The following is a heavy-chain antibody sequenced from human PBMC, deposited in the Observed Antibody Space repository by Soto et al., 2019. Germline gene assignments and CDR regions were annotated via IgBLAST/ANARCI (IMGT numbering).Heavy chain of an antibody. CDR3: ARRWGRTFDY. J-gene: IGHJ4*02. V-gene: IGHV4-59*08. CDR1: GGSISSYY. D-gene: IGHD7-27*01. CDR2: IYYSGST. Sequence: SETLSLTCTVSGGSISSYYWSWFRQPPGKGLEWIGYIYYSGSTNYNPSLKSRVTISVDTSKNQFSLKLSSVSAADTAVYYCARRWGRTFDYWGQGTLVTVSS.